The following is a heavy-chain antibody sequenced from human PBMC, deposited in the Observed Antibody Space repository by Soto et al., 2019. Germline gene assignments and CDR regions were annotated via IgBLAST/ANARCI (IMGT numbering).Heavy chain of an antibody. CDR1: VFPFSRYE. CDR3: AKWRIALDY. V-gene: IGHV3-48*03. J-gene: IGHJ4*02. D-gene: IGHD2-8*01. CDR2: ISSSGSTI. Sequence: GGSLRLSCAASVFPFSRYEMNWVRRAPGKGLEWVSYISSSGSTIYYADSVKGRFTISRDNSKNTLYLQMNSLRAEDTAVYYCAKWRIALDYWGQGTLVTLSS.